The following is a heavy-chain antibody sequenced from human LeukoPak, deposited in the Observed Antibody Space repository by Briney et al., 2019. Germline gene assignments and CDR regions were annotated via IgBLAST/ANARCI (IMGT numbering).Heavy chain of an antibody. CDR2: INPNSGGT. CDR1: GYTFTGYY. CDR3: ARRKYSSGWHLDH. Sequence: ASVKVSCKASGYTFTGYYMHWVRQAPGQGLEWMGRINPNSGGTNYAQKFQGRVTMTRDTSISTAYMELSRLRSDDTAMYYCARRKYSSGWHLDHWGQGTLVTVSS. V-gene: IGHV1-2*06. D-gene: IGHD6-19*01. J-gene: IGHJ4*02.